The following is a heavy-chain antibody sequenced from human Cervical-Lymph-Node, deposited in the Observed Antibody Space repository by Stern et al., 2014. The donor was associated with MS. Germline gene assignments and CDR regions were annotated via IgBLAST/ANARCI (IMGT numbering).Heavy chain of an antibody. Sequence: PLVESRAEVQKPGSSVKVSCKASGGTFSSYAISWVRQAPRQGLEWMGGITTIFGTANSAQKFQGRVTITADESTSTAYMELSSLRSEDTAVYYCAMGDYGDYPFWGQGTLVTVSS. CDR1: GGTFSSYA. D-gene: IGHD4-17*01. CDR3: AMGDYGDYPF. V-gene: IGHV1-69*01. J-gene: IGHJ4*02. CDR2: ITTIFGTA.